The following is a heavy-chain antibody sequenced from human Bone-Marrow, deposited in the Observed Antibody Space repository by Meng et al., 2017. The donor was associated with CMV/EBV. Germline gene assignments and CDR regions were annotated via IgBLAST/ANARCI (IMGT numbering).Heavy chain of an antibody. CDR1: GFSLSTIGVG. CDR3: AHNSIRVYFDY. V-gene: IGHV2-5*02. Sequence: SSKDSVPTLMKPTHTLTLACTFSGFSLSTIGVGVGWIRQPPGNAREWLALIYWDDDKRYSPSLKSRLTITKDTSKNQVVLTMTNMDPVDTATYYCAHNSIRVYFDYWGQGTLVTVSS. CDR2: IYWDDDK. D-gene: IGHD2/OR15-2a*01. J-gene: IGHJ4*02.